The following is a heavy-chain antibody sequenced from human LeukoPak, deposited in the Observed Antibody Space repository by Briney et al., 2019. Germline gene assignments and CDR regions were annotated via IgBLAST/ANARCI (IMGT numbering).Heavy chain of an antibody. D-gene: IGHD1-1*01. V-gene: IGHV3-30*02. Sequence: GGSLRLSCAASGFTFSSYAMSWVRQAPGKGLEWVAFIRYDGSNKYYADSVKGRFTISRDNSKNTLYLQMNSLRAEDTAVYYCAKAPPLDYWYFDLWGRGTLVTVSS. CDR3: AKAPPLDYWYFDL. J-gene: IGHJ2*01. CDR2: IRYDGSNK. CDR1: GFTFSSYA.